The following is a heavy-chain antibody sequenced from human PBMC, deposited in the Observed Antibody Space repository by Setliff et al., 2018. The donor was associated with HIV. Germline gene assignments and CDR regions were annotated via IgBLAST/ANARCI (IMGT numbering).Heavy chain of an antibody. CDR1: GFTFSSYW. J-gene: IGHJ4*02. V-gene: IGHV3-74*01. Sequence: PGGSLRLSCAASGFTFSSYWMHWVRQAPGKGLVWVFGMNTDGSSTRYADSVKGRFTISRDDSKNTLYLQMNSLKTEDTAVYYCATGPGSGRFSWNNNWGQGTLVTVSS. CDR3: ATGPGSGRFSWNNN. CDR2: MNTDGSST. D-gene: IGHD1-26*01.